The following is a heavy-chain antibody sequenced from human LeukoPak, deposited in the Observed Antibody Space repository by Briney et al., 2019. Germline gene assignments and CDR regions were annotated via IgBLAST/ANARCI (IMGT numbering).Heavy chain of an antibody. D-gene: IGHD6-13*01. CDR1: GGSISSGSYY. Sequence: SQTLSLTCTVSGGSISSGSYYWSWIRQPAGKGLEWIGRIYTSGGTNYNPSLKSRVTISVDTSKNQFSLKLSSVTAADTAVYYCARRAPTDPSSSWPIDYWGQGTLVTVSS. J-gene: IGHJ4*02. CDR3: ARRAPTDPSSSWPIDY. CDR2: IYTSGGT. V-gene: IGHV4-61*02.